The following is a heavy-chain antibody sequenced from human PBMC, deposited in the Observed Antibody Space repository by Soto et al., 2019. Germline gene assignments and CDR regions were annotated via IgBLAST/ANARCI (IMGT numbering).Heavy chain of an antibody. CDR2: IYSGGST. D-gene: IGHD3-22*01. CDR1: GFTVSSNY. Sequence: EVQLVESGGGLVQPGGYLRLSCAASGFTVSSNYMSWVRQAPGKGLEWVSVIYSGGSTYYADSVKGRFTISRDNSENTLYLQMNSLRAEDTAVYYCARDPSSSGYYSDYWGQGTLVTVSS. CDR3: ARDPSSSGYYSDY. J-gene: IGHJ4*01. V-gene: IGHV3-66*01.